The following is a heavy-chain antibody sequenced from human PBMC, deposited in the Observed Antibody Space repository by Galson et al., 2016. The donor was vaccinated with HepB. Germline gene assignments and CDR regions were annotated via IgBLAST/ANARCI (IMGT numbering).Heavy chain of an antibody. Sequence: LRLSCAASGFTFGTYAMTWVRQTPGKGLVWVSRVNSDGTTSDYADSVKGRFTTSRDNAKNTLYLQMNSLRADDTAVYYYARDHSVECSRAYNWFDPWGQGVLVTVSS. CDR1: GFTFGTYA. D-gene: IGHD3-10*02. J-gene: IGHJ5*02. CDR3: ARDHSVECSRAYNWFDP. CDR2: VNSDGTTS. V-gene: IGHV3-74*01.